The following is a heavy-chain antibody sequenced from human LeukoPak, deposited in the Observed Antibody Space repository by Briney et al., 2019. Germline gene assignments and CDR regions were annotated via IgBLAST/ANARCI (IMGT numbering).Heavy chain of an antibody. J-gene: IGHJ6*03. CDR1: GGSISSSNW. Sequence: SETLSLTCAVSGGSISSSNWWSWVRQPPGKGLEWIGEIYHSGSTNYNPSLKSRVTISVDKSKNQFSLKLSSVTAADTAVYYCARDRPSEQRLVRGYYYYYMDVWGKGTTVTVSS. D-gene: IGHD6-13*01. V-gene: IGHV4-4*02. CDR2: IYHSGST. CDR3: ARDRPSEQRLVRGYYYYYMDV.